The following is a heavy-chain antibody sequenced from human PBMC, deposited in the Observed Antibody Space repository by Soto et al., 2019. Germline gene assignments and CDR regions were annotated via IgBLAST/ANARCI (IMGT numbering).Heavy chain of an antibody. Sequence: PGGSLRLSCAASGFTFSSYAMHWVRQSPGKGLEWVAVISYDGSNKYYADSVTGRFTISRDNSRNTLYLQMNSLRAEDTAVYYCARGDGYIYGNTFDSWGQGTLVTVSS. CDR3: ARGDGYIYGNTFDS. V-gene: IGHV3-30-3*01. CDR1: GFTFSSYA. J-gene: IGHJ4*02. CDR2: ISYDGSNK. D-gene: IGHD5-18*01.